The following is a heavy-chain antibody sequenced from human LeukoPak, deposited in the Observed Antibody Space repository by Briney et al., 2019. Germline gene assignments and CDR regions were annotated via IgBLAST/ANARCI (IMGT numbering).Heavy chain of an antibody. J-gene: IGHJ6*02. CDR3: AGAHDDYSNPKSPDYYYYYGMDV. V-gene: IGHV4-4*02. Sequence: SETLSLTRAVSGGSISSSNWWSWVRQPPGKGLEWIGEIYHSGSTNYNPSLKSRVTISVDKSKNQFSLKLSSVTAADTAVYYCAGAHDDYSNPKSPDYYYYYGMDVWGQGTTVTVSS. D-gene: IGHD4-11*01. CDR1: GGSISSSNW. CDR2: IYHSGST.